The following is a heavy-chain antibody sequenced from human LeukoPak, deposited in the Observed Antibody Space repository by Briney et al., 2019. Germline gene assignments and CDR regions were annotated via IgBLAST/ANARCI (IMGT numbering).Heavy chain of an antibody. CDR2: ISSSGSTI. V-gene: IGHV3-48*03. CDR1: GFTFSSYE. J-gene: IGHJ6*02. CDR3: ARALLPVRFLGYYGMDV. Sequence: GGSLRLSCAASGFTFSSYEMNWVRQAPGKGLEWGSYISSSGSTIYYADSVKGRFTISRDNAKNSLYLQMNSLRAEDTAVYYCARALLPVRFLGYYGMDVWGQGTTVTVSS. D-gene: IGHD3-3*01.